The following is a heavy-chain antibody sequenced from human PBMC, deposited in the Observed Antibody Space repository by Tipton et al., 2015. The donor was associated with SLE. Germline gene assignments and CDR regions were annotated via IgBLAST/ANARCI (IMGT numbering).Heavy chain of an antibody. Sequence: TLSLTCTVSGGSISSYYWGWIRQPPGKGLEWIGYIYYSGSTNYNPSLKSRVTISVDTSKNQFSLKLSSVTAADTAVYYCARDKTSNYYDSSGSLDYWGQGTLVTVSS. CDR2: IYYSGST. D-gene: IGHD3-22*01. J-gene: IGHJ4*02. CDR1: GGSISSYY. CDR3: ARDKTSNYYDSSGSLDY. V-gene: IGHV4-59*01.